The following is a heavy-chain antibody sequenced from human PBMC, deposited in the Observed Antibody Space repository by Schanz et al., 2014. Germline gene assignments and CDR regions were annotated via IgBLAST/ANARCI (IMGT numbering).Heavy chain of an antibody. CDR1: TFTFNSYA. CDR3: EKGRLGELRALHI. V-gene: IGHV3-23*01. Sequence: STFTFNSYAITWVRQSPGNGLEWVAAISSSGGSTYYADSVKGRFTISRDNSKITLYRQMNSMRDEETAVHDCEKGRLGELRALHIAGAGTMVTFSS. J-gene: IGHJ3*02. CDR2: ISSSGGST. D-gene: IGHD3-16*01.